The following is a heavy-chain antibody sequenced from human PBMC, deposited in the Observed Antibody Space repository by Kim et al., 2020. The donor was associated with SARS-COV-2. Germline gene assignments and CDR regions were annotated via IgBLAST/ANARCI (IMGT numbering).Heavy chain of an antibody. CDR3: AKGRSGPLPSPFQH. J-gene: IGHJ1*01. Sequence: GGSLRLSCAASGFTFGDYAMHWVRQAPGKGLEWVSGIGWNSGSIGYADSVKGRFTISRDNAKNSLYLQMNSLRAEDTALYYCAKGRSGPLPSPFQHWGQGTLVTVSS. CDR2: IGWNSGSI. CDR1: GFTFGDYA. D-gene: IGHD1-26*01. V-gene: IGHV3-9*01.